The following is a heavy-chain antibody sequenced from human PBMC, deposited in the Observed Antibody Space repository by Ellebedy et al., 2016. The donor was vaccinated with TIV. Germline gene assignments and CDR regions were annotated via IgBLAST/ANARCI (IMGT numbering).Heavy chain of an antibody. V-gene: IGHV1-18*01. J-gene: IGHJ4*02. Sequence: AASVKVSCKASGYTFTSYGISWVRQAPGQGLEWMGWISAYNGNTNSAQKLQGRVTMTTDTSQSTAYMELRSLRSDDTAVYYCARDQGDDYVWGSYLDYWGQGTLVTVSS. CDR2: ISAYNGNT. CDR1: GYTFTSYG. CDR3: ARDQGDDYVWGSYLDY. D-gene: IGHD3-16*02.